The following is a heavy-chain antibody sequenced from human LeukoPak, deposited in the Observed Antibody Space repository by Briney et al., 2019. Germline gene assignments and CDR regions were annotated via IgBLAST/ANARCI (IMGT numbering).Heavy chain of an antibody. CDR2: ISGSGGST. CDR1: GFTFSSYA. D-gene: IGHD3-22*01. Sequence: GGSLRLSCAASGFTFSSYAMSWVRQAPGKGLEWVSAISGSGGSTYYADSVKGRFTISRDNSKNTLYLQMNSLRAEDTAVYYCARGANYYYDSSGYYGYFDYWGQGTLVTVFS. CDR3: ARGANYYYDSSGYYGYFDY. J-gene: IGHJ4*02. V-gene: IGHV3-23*01.